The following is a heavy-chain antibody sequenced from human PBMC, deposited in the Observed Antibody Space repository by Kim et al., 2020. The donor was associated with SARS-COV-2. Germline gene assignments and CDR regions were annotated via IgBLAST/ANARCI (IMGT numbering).Heavy chain of an antibody. V-gene: IGHV1-46*01. CDR2: INPSGGST. J-gene: IGHJ6*02. Sequence: ASVKVSCKASGYTFTSYYMHWVRQAPGQGLEWMGIINPSGGSTSYAQKFQGRVTMTRDTSTSTVYMELSSLRSEDTAVYYCASPYANCTNGVCYHHYYGMDVWGQGPTVTVSS. D-gene: IGHD2-8*01. CDR3: ASPYANCTNGVCYHHYYGMDV. CDR1: GYTFTSYY.